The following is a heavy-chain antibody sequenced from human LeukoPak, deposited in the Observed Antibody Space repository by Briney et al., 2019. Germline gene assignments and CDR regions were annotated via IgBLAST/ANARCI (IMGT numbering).Heavy chain of an antibody. D-gene: IGHD3-22*01. CDR2: ISGSGVDT. CDR1: GFTFSSYA. V-gene: IGHV3-23*01. CDR3: ARDDDTSSHYLLFEY. Sequence: PGGSLRLSCAASGFTFSSYAMSWVRQAPGKGLEWVSAISGSGVDTYYADSVKGRFTISRDNYKNTLNLQMNSLRAEDTAVYYCARDDDTSSHYLLFEYWGQGTRVTVSS. J-gene: IGHJ4*02.